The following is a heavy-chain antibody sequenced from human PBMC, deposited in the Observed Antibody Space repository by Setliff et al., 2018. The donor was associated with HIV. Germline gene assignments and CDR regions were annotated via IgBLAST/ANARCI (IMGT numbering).Heavy chain of an antibody. V-gene: IGHV1-3*01. Sequence: ASVKVSCKASGYTFINYAMDWVRQAPGQRLEWMGWINGDIYYADSMKGRFTISRDNAKNSLYLQMSSLGAEDTAVYYCAREDVYYYDSEGYYLLEYWGQGTPVTVSS. CDR1: GYTFINYA. D-gene: IGHD3-22*01. CDR3: AREDVYYYDSEGYYLLEY. CDR2: INGDI. J-gene: IGHJ4*02.